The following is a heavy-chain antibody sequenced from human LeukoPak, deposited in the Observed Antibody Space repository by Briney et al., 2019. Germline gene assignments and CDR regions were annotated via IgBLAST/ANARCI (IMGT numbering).Heavy chain of an antibody. J-gene: IGHJ4*02. CDR3: ATDRGIAAAGPYYFDY. D-gene: IGHD6-13*01. V-gene: IGHV1-24*01. Sequence: GASVTVSCKVSGYTLTELSMHWVRQAPGKGLEWMGGFDPEDGETIYAQKFQGRVTMTEDTSTDTAYMELSSLGSEDTAVYYCATDRGIAAAGPYYFDYWGQGTLVTVSS. CDR1: GYTLTELS. CDR2: FDPEDGET.